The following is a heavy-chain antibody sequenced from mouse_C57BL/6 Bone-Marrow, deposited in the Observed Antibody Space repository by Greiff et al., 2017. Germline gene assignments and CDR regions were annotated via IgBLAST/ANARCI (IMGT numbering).Heavy chain of an antibody. J-gene: IGHJ2*01. CDR2: IRNKANGYTT. V-gene: IGHV7-3*01. Sequence: DVMLVESGGGLVQPGGSLSLSCAASGFTFTDYYMSWVRQPPGKALEWLGFIRNKANGYTTEYSASVKGRFTISRDNSQSILYIQMNALRAEDSATYYCARSHYDYDAIDYWGQGTTLTVSS. D-gene: IGHD2-4*01. CDR3: ARSHYDYDAIDY. CDR1: GFTFTDYY.